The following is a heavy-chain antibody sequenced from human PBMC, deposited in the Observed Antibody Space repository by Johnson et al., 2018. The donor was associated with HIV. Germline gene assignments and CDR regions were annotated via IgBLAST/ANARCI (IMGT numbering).Heavy chain of an antibody. V-gene: IGHV3-30*14. D-gene: IGHD4-23*01. CDR2: ISYDGSNK. CDR3: ASASTVVDAFDI. Sequence: QVQLVESGGGLVTPGGSLRLSCAASGFTFGYYHMNWIRQAPGKGLEWVAVISYDGSNKYYADSVKGRFTISRDNSKNTLYLQMGSLRAEDMVVYYCASASTVVDAFDIWGQGTMVTVSS. CDR1: GFTFGYYH. J-gene: IGHJ3*02.